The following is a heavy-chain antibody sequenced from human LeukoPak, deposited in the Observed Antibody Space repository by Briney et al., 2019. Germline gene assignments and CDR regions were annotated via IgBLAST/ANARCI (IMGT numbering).Heavy chain of an antibody. CDR2: ISSSGGTI. D-gene: IGHD6-13*01. CDR1: GFTFSSYS. V-gene: IGHV3-48*01. CDR3: AREGTAAAAPGGYYGMDV. J-gene: IGHJ6*02. Sequence: PGGSLRLSCAASGFTFSSYSMNWVRQAPGKGLEWVSYISSSGGTIYYADSVKGRFTISRDNAKNSLYLQMNSLRAEDTAVYYCAREGTAAAAPGGYYGMDVWGQGTTVTVSS.